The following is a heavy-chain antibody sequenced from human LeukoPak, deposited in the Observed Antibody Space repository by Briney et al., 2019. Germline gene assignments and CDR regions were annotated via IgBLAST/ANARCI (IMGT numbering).Heavy chain of an antibody. V-gene: IGHV4-61*01. CDR1: GGSISSSNYY. J-gene: IGHJ5*02. D-gene: IGHD6-19*01. CDR3: AREVAVAGTQWFDP. CDR2: IYYSGST. Sequence: SETLSLTCTVSGGSISSSNYYWSWIRQPPGKGLEWIGYIYYSGSTNYSPSLKSRVTISVDTSKNQFSLKLSSVTAADTAVYYCAREVAVAGTQWFDPWGQGTLVTVSS.